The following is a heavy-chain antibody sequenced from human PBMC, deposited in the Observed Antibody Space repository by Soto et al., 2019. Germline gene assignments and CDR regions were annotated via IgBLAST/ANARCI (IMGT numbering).Heavy chain of an antibody. CDR3: AATGDIVVVPAAPVWFDP. J-gene: IGHJ5*02. Sequence: LRLSCAASGFTFSSYSMNWVRQARGKGLEWVSSMSSSSSYIYYADSVKGRLTISRDTAKNSLYLQMNSLRAEDTAVYYCAATGDIVVVPAAPVWFDPWGQGTMVTVYS. CDR1: GFTFSSYS. V-gene: IGHV3-21*01. D-gene: IGHD2-2*01. CDR2: MSSSSSYI.